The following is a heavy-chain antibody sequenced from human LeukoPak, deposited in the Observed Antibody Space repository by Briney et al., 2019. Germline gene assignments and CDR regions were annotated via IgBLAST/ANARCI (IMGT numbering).Heavy chain of an antibody. V-gene: IGHV3-21*01. CDR2: ISSSSNHI. CDR1: GFTFSSYG. Sequence: GGSLRLSCTASGFTFSSYGMHWVRQAPGKGLEWVSSISSSSNHIYYADSVKGRFTISRDNAKNSLYLQMNSLRVEDTAVYYCARVPGDYWGQGTLVTVS. CDR3: ARVPGDY. D-gene: IGHD1-14*01. J-gene: IGHJ4*02.